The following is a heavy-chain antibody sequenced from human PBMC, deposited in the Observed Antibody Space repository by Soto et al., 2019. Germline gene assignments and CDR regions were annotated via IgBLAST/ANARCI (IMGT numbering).Heavy chain of an antibody. D-gene: IGHD6-13*01. CDR2: ISGSADNT. J-gene: IGHJ4*02. CDR3: ARAPPDSISWYWFDY. CDR1: GFTFSTYA. Sequence: VQLLESGGGLAQPGGSLRLSCAASGFTFSTYAMSWVRQAPGKGLEWVSAISGSADNTYYADSVEGRFTISRDNSKNTLYLQMNSLRAEDTAVYYCARAPPDSISWYWFDYWGQGTLVTVSS. V-gene: IGHV3-23*01.